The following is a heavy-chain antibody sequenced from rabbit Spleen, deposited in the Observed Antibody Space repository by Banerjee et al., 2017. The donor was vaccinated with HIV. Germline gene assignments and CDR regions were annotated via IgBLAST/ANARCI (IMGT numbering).Heavy chain of an antibody. CDR3: ARGSAAMTMVITGYYLSL. CDR2: IYAGDGST. D-gene: IGHD2-1*01. Sequence: QSLEESGGDLVKPEGSLKLSCKASGFDFSRYGVSWVRQAPGKGLELIGCIYAGDGSTAYASWAKGRFTVSKTSSTTVTLQLNSLTAADTATYFCARGSAAMTMVITGYYLSLWGPGTLVTVS. V-gene: IGHV1S40*01. CDR1: GFDFSRYG. J-gene: IGHJ6*01.